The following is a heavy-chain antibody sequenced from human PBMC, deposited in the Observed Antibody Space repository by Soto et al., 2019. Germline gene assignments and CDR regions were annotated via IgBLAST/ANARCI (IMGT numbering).Heavy chain of an antibody. CDR3: ARVYCSGGSRYSLYDYYGMEI. V-gene: IGHV1-18*01. CDR1: GYTFTSYG. D-gene: IGHD2-15*01. CDR2: ISAYNGNT. Sequence: QVHLVQSGAEVKKPGASVKVSCKASGYTFTSYGISWVRQAPGQGLEWMGWISAYNGNTNYAQKQQGRGTMTKDTYASTASMELRSLRSDDTAVYYCARVYCSGGSRYSLYDYYGMEIWGQGTTFTVSS. J-gene: IGHJ6*02.